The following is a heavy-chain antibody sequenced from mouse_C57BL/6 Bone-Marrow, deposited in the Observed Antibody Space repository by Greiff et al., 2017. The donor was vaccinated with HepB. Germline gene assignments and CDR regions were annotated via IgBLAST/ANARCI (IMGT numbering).Heavy chain of an antibody. CDR3: APKGTYGNYDAMDY. D-gene: IGHD2-1*01. V-gene: IGHV5-17*01. CDR2: ISSGSSTI. CDR1: GFTFSDYG. Sequence: EVKLMESGGGLVKPGGSLKLSCAASGFTFSDYGMHWVRQAPEKGLEWVAYISSGSSTIYYADTVKGRFTISRDNAKNTLFLQMTSLRSEDTAMYYCAPKGTYGNYDAMDYWGQGTSVTVSS. J-gene: IGHJ4*01.